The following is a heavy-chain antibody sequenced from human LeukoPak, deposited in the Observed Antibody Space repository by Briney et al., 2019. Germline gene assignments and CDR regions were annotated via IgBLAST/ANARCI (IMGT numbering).Heavy chain of an antibody. CDR2: ISSSSSYI. D-gene: IGHD4-23*01. CDR1: GFTFSSYS. CDR3: ARARLGLRGSLDY. Sequence: PGGSLRLSCAASGFTFSSYSMNWVRQAPGKGLEWVSSISSSSSYIYYADSVKGRFTISRDNAKNSLYLQMNSLRAEDTAVYYCARARLGLRGSLDYWGQGTLVTVSS. V-gene: IGHV3-21*01. J-gene: IGHJ4*02.